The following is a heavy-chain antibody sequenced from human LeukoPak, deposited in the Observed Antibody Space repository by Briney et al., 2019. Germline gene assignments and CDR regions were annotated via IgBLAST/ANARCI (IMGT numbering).Heavy chain of an antibody. D-gene: IGHD3-10*01. CDR1: GYTFTGYY. CDR2: INPNSGGT. CDR3: AREGGLYGSGILNWFDP. Sequence: GASVKVSFKASGYTFTGYYMHWVRQAPGQGLEWMGWINPNSGGTNYAQKFQGRVTMTRDTSISTAYMELSRLRSDDTAVYYCAREGGLYGSGILNWFDPWGPGTLVTVSS. V-gene: IGHV1-2*02. J-gene: IGHJ5*02.